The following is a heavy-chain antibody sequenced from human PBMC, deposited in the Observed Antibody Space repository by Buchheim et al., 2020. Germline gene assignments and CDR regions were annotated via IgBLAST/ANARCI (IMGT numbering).Heavy chain of an antibody. CDR1: GYPFTGSY. J-gene: IGHJ5*02. CDR2: INPNSGGT. CDR3: ARAPSLFWWFDP. Sequence: QVQLVQSGAEVKKPGASVKVSCKASGYPFTGSYMHWVRQAPGQGLEWMGWINPNSGGTNYAQNFQGWVTMTRDTSISNASMELSRLRSDDTAVDYGARAPSLFWWFDPWGQGTL. D-gene: IGHD2-2*01. V-gene: IGHV1-2*04.